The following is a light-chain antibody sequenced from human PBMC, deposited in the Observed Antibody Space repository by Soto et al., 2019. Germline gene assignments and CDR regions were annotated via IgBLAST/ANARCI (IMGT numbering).Light chain of an antibody. CDR1: QSLSSW. CDR2: KAS. J-gene: IGKJ2*01. V-gene: IGKV1-5*03. Sequence: DMQMTQSPSTLSASVGDRVTITCRASQSLSSWLAWYQQKPGKAPTLLVYKASSLESGVPSRFSGSGSGTEFPLTISSLQPDDFATYCCQQYNSFPYTFGQGTKLEIK. CDR3: QQYNSFPYT.